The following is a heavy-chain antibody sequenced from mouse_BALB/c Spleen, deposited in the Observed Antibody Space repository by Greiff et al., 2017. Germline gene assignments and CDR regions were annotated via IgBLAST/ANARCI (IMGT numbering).Heavy chain of an antibody. D-gene: IGHD1-1*01. V-gene: IGHV3-2*02. CDR1: GYSITSDYA. J-gene: IGHJ3*01. CDR2: ISYSGST. CDR3: ARLLLGFFAY. Sequence: EVQLQQSGPGLVKPSQSLSLTCTVTGYSITSDYAWNWIRQFPGNKLEWMGYISYSGSTSYNPSLKSRISITRDTSKNQFFLQLNSVTTEDTATYYCARLLLGFFAYWGQGTLVTVSA.